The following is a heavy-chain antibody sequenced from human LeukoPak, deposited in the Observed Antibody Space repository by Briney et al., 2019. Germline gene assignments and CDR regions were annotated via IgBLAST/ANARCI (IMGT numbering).Heavy chain of an antibody. CDR2: IYYSGST. D-gene: IGHD3-10*01. J-gene: IGHJ5*02. Sequence: ASETLSLTCTVSGGSISSSSYYWGWIRQPPGKGLEWIGSIYYSGSTYYNPSLKSRVTISVDTSKNQFSLKLSSVTAADTAVYYCARLSLIFGWFDPWGQGTLVTVSS. CDR1: GGSISSSSYY. V-gene: IGHV4-39*01. CDR3: ARLSLIFGWFDP.